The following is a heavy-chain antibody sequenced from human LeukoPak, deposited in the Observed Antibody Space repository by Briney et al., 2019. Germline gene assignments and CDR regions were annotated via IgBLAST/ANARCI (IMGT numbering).Heavy chain of an antibody. CDR2: INHSGST. CDR1: GGSISSSSYY. Sequence: SETLSLTCTVSGGSISSSSYYWGWIRQPPGKGLEWIGEINHSGSTNYNPSLKSRVTISVDTSKNQFSLKLSSVTAADTAAYYCARGVRSMVRARGVWFDPWGQGTLVTVSS. D-gene: IGHD3-10*01. CDR3: ARGVRSMVRARGVWFDP. J-gene: IGHJ5*02. V-gene: IGHV4-39*07.